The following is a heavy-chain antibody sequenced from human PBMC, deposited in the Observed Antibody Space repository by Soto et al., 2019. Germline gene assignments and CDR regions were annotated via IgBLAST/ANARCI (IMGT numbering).Heavy chain of an antibody. D-gene: IGHD2-15*01. CDR2: IYYSGST. Sequence: QLQLQESGPGLVKPSETLSLTCTVSGGSISSSSYYWGWIRQPPGKGLEWIGSIYYSGSTYYNPSLKSRVTISVETYKNQFSLKLSSVTAADTAVYYCARLRHIVVVVAADYDAFDIWGQGTMVTVSS. CDR1: GGSISSSSYY. CDR3: ARLRHIVVVVAADYDAFDI. V-gene: IGHV4-39*01. J-gene: IGHJ3*02.